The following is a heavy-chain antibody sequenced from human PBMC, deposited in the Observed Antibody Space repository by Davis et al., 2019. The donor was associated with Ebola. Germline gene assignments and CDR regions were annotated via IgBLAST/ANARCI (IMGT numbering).Heavy chain of an antibody. CDR3: AKDTSNIWFDI. V-gene: IGHV3-53*01. Sequence: GESLMISCAGSGFSVSDKYMSWVRQAPGKGLEWVSTFGTSGDTYYADSVKGRFTISRDNSKNTLYLQMNGLRVDDTAIYYCAKDTSNIWFDIWGQGTMVTVSS. CDR1: GFSVSDKY. CDR2: FGTSGDT. D-gene: IGHD1-26*01. J-gene: IGHJ3*02.